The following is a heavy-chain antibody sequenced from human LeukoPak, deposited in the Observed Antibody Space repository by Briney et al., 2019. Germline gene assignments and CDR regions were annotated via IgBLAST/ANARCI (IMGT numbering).Heavy chain of an antibody. CDR3: ARDHIWFGESHYFDY. CDR2: IYTSGST. V-gene: IGHV4-4*07. J-gene: IGHJ4*02. D-gene: IGHD3-10*01. Sequence: PSETLSLTCAVYGGSFSGYYWSWLRQPAGKGLEWIGRIYTSGSTNYNPSLKSRVTISVDTSKNQFSLKLSSVTAADTAVYYCARDHIWFGESHYFDYWGQGTLVTVSS. CDR1: GGSFSGYY.